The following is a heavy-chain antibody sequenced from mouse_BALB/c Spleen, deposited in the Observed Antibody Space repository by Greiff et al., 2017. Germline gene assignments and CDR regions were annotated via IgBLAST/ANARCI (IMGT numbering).Heavy chain of an antibody. CDR2: ISSGGSYT. CDR3: ARRGKRYAMDY. Sequence: EVHLVESGGGLVKPGGSLKLSCAASGFTFSSYAMSWVRQSPEKRLEWVAEISSGGSYTYYPDTVTGRFTISRDNAKNTLYLEMSSLRSEDTAMYYCARRGKRYAMDYWGQGTSVTVSS. CDR1: GFTFSSYA. J-gene: IGHJ4*01. V-gene: IGHV5-9-4*01.